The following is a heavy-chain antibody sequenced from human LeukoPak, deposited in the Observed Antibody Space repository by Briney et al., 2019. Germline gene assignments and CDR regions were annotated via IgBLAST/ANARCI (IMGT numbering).Heavy chain of an antibody. Sequence: PGGSLRLSCAASGFTFSSYAMSWVRQPPGKWLEWIGYIYYSGSTNYNPSLKSRVTISVDTSKNQFSLKLSSVIAADTAVYFCARGVSGYYYAMDVWGQGTTVAVS. D-gene: IGHD3-10*01. CDR3: ARGVSGYYYAMDV. V-gene: IGHV4-59*01. CDR2: IYYSGST. J-gene: IGHJ6*02. CDR1: GFTFSSYA.